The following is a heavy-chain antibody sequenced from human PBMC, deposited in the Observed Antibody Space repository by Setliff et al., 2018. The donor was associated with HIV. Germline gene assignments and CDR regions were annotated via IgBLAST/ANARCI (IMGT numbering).Heavy chain of an antibody. V-gene: IGHV4-39*07. Sequence: KPSETLSLTCTVSGGSIKSSSYYWGWIRQPPGKGLEWIGSIYYSGNTYYNPSLKSRVTISEDTSRNQFSLRLSSVTAADTAIYYCVRVPTSSWYVTTQRTKEYFHHWGQGTLVTVSS. CDR3: VRVPTSSWYVTTQRTKEYFHH. CDR1: GGSIKSSSYY. J-gene: IGHJ1*01. CDR2: IYYSGNT. D-gene: IGHD6-13*01.